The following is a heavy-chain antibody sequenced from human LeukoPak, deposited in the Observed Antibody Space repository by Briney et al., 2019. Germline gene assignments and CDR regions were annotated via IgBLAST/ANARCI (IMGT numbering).Heavy chain of an antibody. Sequence: SQTLSLTCAISGDSVSSTSAAWNRIRQSPSRGLEWLGRTYYRSKWYNDYAISVKSRITISPDTSKSQFSLQLNSVTPEDTAVYYCARSTGWLNGHWGQGTLVTVSS. CDR3: ARSTGWLNGH. D-gene: IGHD2-8*02. CDR1: GDSVSSTSAA. J-gene: IGHJ4*02. CDR2: TYYRSKWYN. V-gene: IGHV6-1*01.